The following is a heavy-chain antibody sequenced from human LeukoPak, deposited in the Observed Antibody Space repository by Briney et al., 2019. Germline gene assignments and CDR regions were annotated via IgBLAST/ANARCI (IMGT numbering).Heavy chain of an antibody. CDR2: IYSGGST. CDR3: ARGTGGSYNPFDY. Sequence: GGSLRLSCAASGFTVSSNYMSWVRQAPGKGLEWVSVIYSGGSTYYADSVKGRFTISGDNSKNTLYLQMNSLRAEDTAVYYCARGTGGSYNPFDYWGQGTLVTVSS. V-gene: IGHV3-53*01. D-gene: IGHD1-26*01. CDR1: GFTVSSNY. J-gene: IGHJ4*02.